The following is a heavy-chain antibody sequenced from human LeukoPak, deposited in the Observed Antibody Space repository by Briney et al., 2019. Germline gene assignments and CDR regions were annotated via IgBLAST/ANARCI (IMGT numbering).Heavy chain of an antibody. J-gene: IGHJ6*02. CDR2: IYYSGST. CDR1: GGSISSYY. V-gene: IGHV4-59*01. Sequence: PSETLSLTCTVSGGSISSYYWSWIRQPPGKGLEWIGYIYYSGSTNYNPSLKSRVTISVDTSKNQFSLKLSSVTAADTAVYYCAGLRIAARPSYYYGMDAWGQGTTVTVSS. D-gene: IGHD6-6*01. CDR3: AGLRIAARPSYYYGMDA.